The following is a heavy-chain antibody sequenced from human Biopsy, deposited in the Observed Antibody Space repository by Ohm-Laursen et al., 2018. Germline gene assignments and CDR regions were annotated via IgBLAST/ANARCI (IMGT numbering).Heavy chain of an antibody. CDR3: ARDLPSSYYYAIDV. CDR1: GDSVTKYY. J-gene: IGHJ6*02. CDR2: TYKGGNT. V-gene: IGHV4-4*07. Sequence: SETLSLTCTVSGDSVTKYYWSWIRQPAGKGLEWIGHTYKGGNTNHNPSLKSRVSMSVDTSKNQLSLTLRSVTAADTAVYYCARDLPSSYYYAIDVWGQGTTVTVSS.